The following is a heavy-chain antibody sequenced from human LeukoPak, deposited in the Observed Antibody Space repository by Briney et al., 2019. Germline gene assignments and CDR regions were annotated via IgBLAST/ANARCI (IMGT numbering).Heavy chain of an antibody. D-gene: IGHD2-21*02. CDR3: ARSYQGVVTP. Sequence: SDTLSLTCTVSGGSISSSSYYWGWIRQPPGKGLEWIGSIYYSGSTYYTLSLKSRVTISVDTSKNQFSLRLSSVTAADTAVYYCARSYQGVVTPWGQGTLVTVSS. V-gene: IGHV4-39*01. CDR1: GGSISSSSYY. J-gene: IGHJ5*02. CDR2: IYYSGST.